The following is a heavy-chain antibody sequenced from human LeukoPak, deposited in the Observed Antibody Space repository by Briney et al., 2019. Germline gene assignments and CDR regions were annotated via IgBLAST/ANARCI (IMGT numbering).Heavy chain of an antibody. V-gene: IGHV3-53*01. CDR1: GFTVTTNY. D-gene: IGHD2-2*01. Sequence: GGSLRLSCPASGFTVTTNYISWDSQVPGEGLERDSVIYSGGSTYYADSVRGRFTISRDNSNNTLYLQMNSLRAEDTGVYSCARVVGDQLTYYYYYYSMDVWGQGTTVTVSS. CDR2: IYSGGST. J-gene: IGHJ6*02. CDR3: ARVVGDQLTYYYYYYSMDV.